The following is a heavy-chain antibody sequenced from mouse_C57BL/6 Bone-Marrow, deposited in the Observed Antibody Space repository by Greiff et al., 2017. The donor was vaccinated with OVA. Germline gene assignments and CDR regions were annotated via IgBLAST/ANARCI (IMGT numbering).Heavy chain of an antibody. V-gene: IGHV5-4*01. CDR2: ISDGGSYT. J-gene: IGHJ2*01. CDR1: EFTFSSFA. Sequence: EVQLVESGGGLLKPGGSLKLSCPASEFTFSSFALSWVRQTPEKRLEWVATISDGGSYTYYPDNVKGRFTISRDNAKNNLYLQMSHLKSEDTAMYYCAREGYYGSSYYFDYWGQGTTLTVSS. D-gene: IGHD1-1*01. CDR3: AREGYYGSSYYFDY.